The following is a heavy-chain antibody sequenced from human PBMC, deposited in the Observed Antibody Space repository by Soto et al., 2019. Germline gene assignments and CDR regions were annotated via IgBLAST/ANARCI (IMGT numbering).Heavy chain of an antibody. V-gene: IGHV3-23*01. Sequence: PGGSLRLSCAACGFTFSSYAMGWVRQAPGKGLEWVSAISGSGGSTYYADSVKGRFTISRDNSKNTLYLQMNSLRAEDTAVYYCAKDGEGDYYDSSGYPDAFDIWGQGTMVTVSS. CDR3: AKDGEGDYYDSSGYPDAFDI. D-gene: IGHD3-22*01. CDR1: GFTFSSYA. CDR2: ISGSGGST. J-gene: IGHJ3*02.